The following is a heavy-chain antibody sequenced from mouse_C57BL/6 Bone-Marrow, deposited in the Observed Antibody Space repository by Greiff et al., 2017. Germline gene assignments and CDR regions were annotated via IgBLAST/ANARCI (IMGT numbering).Heavy chain of an antibody. CDR1: GYTFTSYW. J-gene: IGHJ4*01. Sequence: QVQLQQPGAELVMPWASVTLSCKASGYTFTSYWLHWVKQRPGPGLEWIGEMDPSDSYTNYNQKFKGKSTFTVDKSSSTAYMQLSSLTSDDSAVYYCARDYSNSYYAMDYGGQGTSGTGSS. V-gene: IGHV1-69*01. CDR2: MDPSDSYT. D-gene: IGHD2-5*01. CDR3: ARDYSNSYYAMDY.